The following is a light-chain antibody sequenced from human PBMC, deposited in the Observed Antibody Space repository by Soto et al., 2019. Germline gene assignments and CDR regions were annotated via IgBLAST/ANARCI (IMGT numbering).Light chain of an antibody. Sequence: EIVLTQSPGTLSLSPGERATLSCRASQSVSSNSLAWYQQKPGQAPRLLIYGASSRATGIPDRFSGSGSGTEFTLTISGLQSDDFAVYYCQQFNNWPPWTFGQGTKVDIK. CDR1: QSVSSNS. V-gene: IGKV3-20*01. J-gene: IGKJ1*01. CDR2: GAS. CDR3: QQFNNWPPWT.